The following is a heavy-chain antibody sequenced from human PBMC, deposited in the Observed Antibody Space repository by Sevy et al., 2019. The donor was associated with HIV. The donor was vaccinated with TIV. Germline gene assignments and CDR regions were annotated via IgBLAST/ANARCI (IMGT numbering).Heavy chain of an antibody. CDR3: ARGDRVLRYFDWFPSPYFDY. J-gene: IGHJ4*02. CDR1: GFTFSDYY. CDR2: ISSSGSTI. Sequence: GGSLRLSCAASGFTFSDYYMSWIRQAPGKGLEWVSYISSSGSTIYYADSVKGRFTISRDNAKNSLYLQMNSLRAEDMAVYYCARGDRVLRYFDWFPSPYFDYWGQGTLVTVSS. D-gene: IGHD3-9*01. V-gene: IGHV3-11*01.